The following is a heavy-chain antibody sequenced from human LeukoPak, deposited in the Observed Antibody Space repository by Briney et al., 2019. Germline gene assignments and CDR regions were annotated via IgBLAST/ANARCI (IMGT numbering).Heavy chain of an antibody. CDR1: GGSISSYY. J-gene: IGHJ3*02. Sequence: SQTLSLTCTVSGGSISSYYWSWIRQPPGKGLEWIGYIYYSGSTNYNPSLKSRVTLSVDTSKNQFSLKLSSVTAADTAVYYCARAYGLDAFDIWGQGTMVTVSS. CDR2: IYYSGST. V-gene: IGHV4-59*01. D-gene: IGHD4-17*01. CDR3: ARAYGLDAFDI.